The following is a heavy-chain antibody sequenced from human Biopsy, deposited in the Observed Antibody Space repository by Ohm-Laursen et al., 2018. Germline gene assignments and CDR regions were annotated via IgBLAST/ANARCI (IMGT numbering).Heavy chain of an antibody. CDR1: GFTFSSYA. Sequence: GSLRLSCAASGFTFSSYAMSWVRQSPGKGLEWVSSTNNNGGRTYYTDSVKGRFTISRDNSKNTLYLQMSSLRAEDTAVYYCANWNYYYDSSGPPAFDVLGQGTMVTVSS. CDR3: ANWNYYYDSSGPPAFDV. J-gene: IGHJ3*01. D-gene: IGHD3-22*01. V-gene: IGHV3-23*01. CDR2: TNNNGGRT.